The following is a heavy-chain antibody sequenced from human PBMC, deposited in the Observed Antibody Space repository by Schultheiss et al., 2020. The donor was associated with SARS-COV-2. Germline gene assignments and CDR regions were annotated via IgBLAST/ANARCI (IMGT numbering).Heavy chain of an antibody. V-gene: IGHV4-61*08. CDR1: GGSISSGGYY. CDR2: IYYSGST. D-gene: IGHD2-2*02. Sequence: SETLSLTCTVSGGSISSGGYYWSWIRQHPGKGLEWIGYIYYSGSTNYNPSLKSRVTISVDTSKNQFSLKLSSVTAADTAVYYCARAKDCSSTSCYTHWFDPWGQGTLVTVSS. J-gene: IGHJ5*02. CDR3: ARAKDCSSTSCYTHWFDP.